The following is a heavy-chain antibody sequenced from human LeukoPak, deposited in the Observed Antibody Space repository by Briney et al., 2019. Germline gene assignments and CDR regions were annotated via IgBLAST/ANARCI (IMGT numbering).Heavy chain of an antibody. V-gene: IGHV1-24*01. J-gene: IGHJ5*02. CDR1: GYTLTELS. Sequence: ASVKVSCKVSGYTLTELSMHWVRQAPGKGLEWMGGFDPEDGETIYAQKFQGRVTMTEDTSTDTAYMELSSLRSEDTAVYYCATFDSFDQQNWFDPWGQGTLVTVSS. CDR3: ATFDSFDQQNWFDP. CDR2: FDPEDGET. D-gene: IGHD3-9*01.